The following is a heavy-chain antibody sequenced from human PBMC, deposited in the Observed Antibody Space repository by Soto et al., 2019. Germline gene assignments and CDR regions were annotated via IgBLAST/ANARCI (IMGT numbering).Heavy chain of an antibody. J-gene: IGHJ3*02. CDR1: GFTFDDYT. D-gene: IGHD3-22*01. CDR2: ISWDGGST. Sequence: EVQLVESGGVVVQPGGSLRLSCAASGFTFDDYTMHWVRQAPGKGLEWVSLISWDGGSTYYADSVKGRFTISRDNSKNALYLQMNSLRTEDTALYYCANDTSHYYDSSGYYIPCGFDICGQGTMVTVSS. V-gene: IGHV3-43*01. CDR3: ANDTSHYYDSSGYYIPCGFDI.